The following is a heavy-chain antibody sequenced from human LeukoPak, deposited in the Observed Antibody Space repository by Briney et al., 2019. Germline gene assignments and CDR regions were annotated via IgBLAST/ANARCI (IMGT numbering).Heavy chain of an antibody. CDR3: GRGPYPHS. Sequence: PSEPMSLTCGFYGGTFSGCYWSWLRQPRGKGLEWIGEINHSGSTNYNPSLKSRVTISVDTSKNQFSLKLSSETAADTAVYYCGRGPYPHSWCQGTLVTVSS. CDR1: GGTFSGCY. CDR2: INHSGST. J-gene: IGHJ4*02. V-gene: IGHV4-34*01.